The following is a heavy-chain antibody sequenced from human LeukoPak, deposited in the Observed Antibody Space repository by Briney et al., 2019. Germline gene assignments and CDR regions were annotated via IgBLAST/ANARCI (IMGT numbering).Heavy chain of an antibody. CDR3: ARVIPRPLLYYMDV. Sequence: GSLRLSCAASGFTFSSYSMNWVRQAPGKGLEWVSYISSSSSTIYYADSVKGRFTISRDNAKSSLYLQMNSLRAEDTAVYYCARVIPRPLLYYMDVSGKGTTVTVFS. J-gene: IGHJ6*03. CDR2: ISSSSSTI. CDR1: GFTFSSYS. D-gene: IGHD1-26*01. V-gene: IGHV3-48*04.